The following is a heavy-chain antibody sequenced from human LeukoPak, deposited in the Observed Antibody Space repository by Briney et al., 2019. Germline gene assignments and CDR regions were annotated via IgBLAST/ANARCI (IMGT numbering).Heavy chain of an antibody. CDR1: GYSISSGYY. J-gene: IGHJ4*02. CDR3: ARAPRRYYYDSSGYPDY. Sequence: SQTLSLTCTVSGYSISSGYYWGWIRQPPGKGLEWIGIIYHSGSTYYNPSLNSRVTISVDTSKNQFSLKLSSVTAADTAVYYCARAPRRYYYDSSGYPDYWGQGTLVTVSS. D-gene: IGHD3-22*01. V-gene: IGHV4-38-2*02. CDR2: IYHSGST.